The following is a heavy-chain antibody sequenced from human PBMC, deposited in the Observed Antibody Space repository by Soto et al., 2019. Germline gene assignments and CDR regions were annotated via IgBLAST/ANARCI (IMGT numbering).Heavy chain of an antibody. Sequence: GASVNVSCKASGYTFTGYYMHWVRQAPGQGLELMGWINPNSGGTNYAQKFQGRVTMTRXTXXXXAXMXLXXXXSDXTAVYYCARLTVTSPGNWFDPWGQGTLVTVSS. CDR2: INPNSGGT. V-gene: IGHV1-2*02. CDR1: GYTFTGYY. J-gene: IGHJ5*02. D-gene: IGHD4-4*01. CDR3: ARLTVTSPGNWFDP.